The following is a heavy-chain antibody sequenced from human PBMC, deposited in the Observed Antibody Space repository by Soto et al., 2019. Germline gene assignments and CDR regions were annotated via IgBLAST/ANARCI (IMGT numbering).Heavy chain of an antibody. D-gene: IGHD2-21*02. Sequence: PGGSLRLSCAASGFTFSSYSMNWVRQAPGKGLEWVSSISSSSSYIYYADSVKGRFTISRDNAKNSLYLQMNSLRAEDTAVYYCARAPPKCGGDCYSPYYYYGMDVWGQGTTVTVSS. CDR3: ARAPPKCGGDCYSPYYYYGMDV. J-gene: IGHJ6*02. CDR2: ISSSSSYI. V-gene: IGHV3-21*01. CDR1: GFTFSSYS.